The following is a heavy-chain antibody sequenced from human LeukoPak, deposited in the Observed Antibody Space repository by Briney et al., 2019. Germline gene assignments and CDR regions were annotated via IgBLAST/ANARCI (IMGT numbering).Heavy chain of an antibody. V-gene: IGHV3-21*01. CDR2: ITSSSSDI. CDR1: GFSFSSYS. D-gene: IGHD2-2*03. Sequence: GGSLRLSRAASGFSFSSYSMNWVRQAPGKGREWVSSITSSSSDIYYGDSVKGRFTTSRDNAKNSLYLQMNSLRAEDTAVYYCARDRGGYCGSTSCHPYDYWGQGTLVTVSS. CDR3: ARDRGGYCGSTSCHPYDY. J-gene: IGHJ4*02.